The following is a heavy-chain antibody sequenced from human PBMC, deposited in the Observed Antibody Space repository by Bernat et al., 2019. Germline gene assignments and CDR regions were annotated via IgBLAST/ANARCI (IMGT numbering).Heavy chain of an antibody. D-gene: IGHD3-10*01. CDR2: ISGSGGST. CDR3: AKDLDDLWFGELLPFVDYYYGMDV. CDR1: GFTFSSYA. Sequence: EVQLLESGGGLVQPGGSLRLSCAASGFTFSSYAMSWVRQAPGKGLEWVSAISGSGGSTYYADSVKGRFTISRDNSKNTLYLQMNSLRAEDTAVYYCAKDLDDLWFGELLPFVDYYYGMDVWGQGTTVTVSS. V-gene: IGHV3-23*01. J-gene: IGHJ6*02.